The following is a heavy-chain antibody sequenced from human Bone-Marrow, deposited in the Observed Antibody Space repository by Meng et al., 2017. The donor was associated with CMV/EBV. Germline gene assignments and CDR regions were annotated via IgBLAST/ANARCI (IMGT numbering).Heavy chain of an antibody. J-gene: IGHJ6*02. D-gene: IGHD2-2*01. CDR3: ARRYCNSTSCYEEYYYYYYGMDV. Sequence: GESLKISCAASGFTFSSYWMSWVRQAPGKGLEWVANIKQDGSEKYYVDSVKGRFTISRDNAKNSLYLQMNSLRAEDTAVYYCARRYCNSTSCYEEYYYYYYGMDVWGQGTTVTVSS. CDR2: IKQDGSEK. CDR1: GFTFSSYW. V-gene: IGHV3-7*01.